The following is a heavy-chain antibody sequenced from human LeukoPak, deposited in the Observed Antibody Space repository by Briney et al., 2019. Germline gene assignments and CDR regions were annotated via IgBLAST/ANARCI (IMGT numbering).Heavy chain of an antibody. V-gene: IGHV4-39*01. CDR1: GRSISSSSYY. D-gene: IGHD2-8*02. CDR2: IYYSGST. CDR3: ARPVQCTGGVCRDY. J-gene: IGHJ4*02. Sequence: SETLSLTRTVSGRSISSSSYYWGWIRQPPGRGLEWIGSIYYSGSTYYNPSLKSRVTISVDTSKNQFSLKLSSVTAADTAVYYCARPVQCTGGVCRDYWGQGTLVTVSS.